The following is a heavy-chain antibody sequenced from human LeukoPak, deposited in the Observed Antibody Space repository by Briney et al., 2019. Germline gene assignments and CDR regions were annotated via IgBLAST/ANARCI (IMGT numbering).Heavy chain of an antibody. V-gene: IGHV1-18*01. CDR1: GYTFTSYG. CDR2: ISAYNGNT. CDR3: AREPRICSSTSCYTDDAFDI. J-gene: IGHJ3*02. D-gene: IGHD2-2*02. Sequence: ASVKVSCKASGYTFTSYGISWVRQAPGQGLEWMGWISAYNGNTNYAQKLQGRVTMTTDTSTSTAYMELRSLRSDDTAVYYCAREPRICSSTSCYTDDAFDIWGQGTMVTVSS.